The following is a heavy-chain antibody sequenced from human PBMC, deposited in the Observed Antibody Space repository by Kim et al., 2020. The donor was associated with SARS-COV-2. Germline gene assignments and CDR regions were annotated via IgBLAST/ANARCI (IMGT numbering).Heavy chain of an antibody. D-gene: IGHD3-22*01. CDR3: ATGLKVLPDYYDSSVAAFDI. V-gene: IGHV3-9*01. Sequence: RFTISRDNAKNSLYLQMNSLRAEDTALYYCATGLKVLPDYYDSSVAAFDIWGQGTMVTVSS. J-gene: IGHJ3*02.